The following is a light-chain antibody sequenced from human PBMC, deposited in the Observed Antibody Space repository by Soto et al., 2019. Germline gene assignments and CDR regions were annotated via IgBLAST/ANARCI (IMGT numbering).Light chain of an antibody. CDR1: SSDVGGYNY. V-gene: IGLV2-14*01. CDR2: DVS. Sequence: QSVLTQPASVSGSPGQSITISCTGTSSDVGGYNYVSWYQQHTGKAPKLMIYDVSNRPSGVSNRFSGSKSGNTASLTISGLQAEDEADYYCSSYTSSSTPLFGGGTKLTVL. J-gene: IGLJ2*01. CDR3: SSYTSSSTPL.